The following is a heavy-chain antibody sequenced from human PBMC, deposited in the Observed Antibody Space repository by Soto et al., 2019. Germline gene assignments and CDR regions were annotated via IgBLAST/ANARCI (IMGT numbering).Heavy chain of an antibody. V-gene: IGHV1-3*01. CDR3: ARPDRGDHGGDGMDI. J-gene: IGHJ6*02. CDR2: INAGNGNT. CDR1: GYTFSSYA. D-gene: IGHD2-21*02. Sequence: ASVKVSCKASGYTFSSYAIHWVRQAPGQRLEWMGWINAGNGNTKYSQKFQGRVTITRDTSASTAYMELSSLRSEDTAVYYCARPDRGDHGGDGMDIWGQGTTVTVSS.